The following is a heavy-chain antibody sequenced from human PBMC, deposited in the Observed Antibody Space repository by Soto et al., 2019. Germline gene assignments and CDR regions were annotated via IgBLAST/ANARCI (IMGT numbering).Heavy chain of an antibody. CDR2: ISSSSSYI. Sequence: GGSLRLSCAASGFTFSSYSMNWVRQAPGKGLEWVSSISSSSSYIYYADSVKGRFTISRDNSGNTPYLQMNSLRAEDTAVYYCARYIPGVRYYGMDVWGQGTTVTVSS. V-gene: IGHV3-21*04. CDR1: GFTFSSYS. CDR3: ARYIPGVRYYGMDV. J-gene: IGHJ6*02. D-gene: IGHD2-2*01.